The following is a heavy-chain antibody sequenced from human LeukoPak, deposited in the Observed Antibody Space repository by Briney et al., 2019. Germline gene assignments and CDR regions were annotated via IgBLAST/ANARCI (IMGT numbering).Heavy chain of an antibody. CDR2: ISSSSNTI. D-gene: IGHD2-21*02. CDR3: ARAQTYGDSRLLLDY. J-gene: IGHJ4*02. V-gene: IGHV3-48*04. CDR1: GFTFSSYS. Sequence: PGGSLRLSCAASGFTFSSYSMNWVRQAPGKGLEWVSYISSSSNTIYYADSVKGRFTTSRDNAKNSQYLQMNSLRVEDTALYYCARAQTYGDSRLLLDYWGQGTLVTVSS.